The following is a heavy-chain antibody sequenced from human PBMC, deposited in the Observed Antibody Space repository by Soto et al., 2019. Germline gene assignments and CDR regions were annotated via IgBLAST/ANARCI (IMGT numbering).Heavy chain of an antibody. D-gene: IGHD2-21*02. J-gene: IGHJ5*02. CDR2: IYSGGST. V-gene: IGHV3-53*01. Sequence: EVQLVESGGGLIQPGGSLRLSCAASGFTVSSNYMSWVRQAPGKGLEWVSVIYSGGSTYYADSVKGRFTISRYNSKNTLYLQMNSLRAEDTAVYYRARGYCGGDCYPNWFDPWGQGTLVTVSS. CDR3: ARGYCGGDCYPNWFDP. CDR1: GFTVSSNY.